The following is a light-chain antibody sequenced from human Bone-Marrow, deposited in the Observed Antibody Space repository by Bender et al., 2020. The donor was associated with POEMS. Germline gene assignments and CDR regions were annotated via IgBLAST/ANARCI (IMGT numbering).Light chain of an antibody. J-gene: IGLJ3*02. V-gene: IGLV4-69*01. CDR1: LGHDNFA. Sequence: QLVLTQSPSASASLGASVKLTCTLSLGHDNFAIAWHQQRPEKGPRYLMKVNSDGRHSKGDGIPDRFSGSSSGAERYLTISSLQSEDEADYYCQTWGTGIRVFGGGTKLTVL. CDR2: VNSDGRH. CDR3: QTWGTGIRV.